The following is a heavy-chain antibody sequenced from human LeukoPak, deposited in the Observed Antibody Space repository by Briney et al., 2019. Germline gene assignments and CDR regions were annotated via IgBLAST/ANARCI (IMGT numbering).Heavy chain of an antibody. V-gene: IGHV1-18*01. Sequence: ASVKVSCKASGYTFTSYGISWVRQASRQRLEWMGWISAYNGNTNYAQKLQGRVTMTTDTSTSTAYMELRSLRSDDTAVYYCARGNYYDSSGYSDYWGQGTLDTVSS. CDR3: ARGNYYDSSGYSDY. CDR1: GYTFTSYG. J-gene: IGHJ4*02. CDR2: ISAYNGNT. D-gene: IGHD3-22*01.